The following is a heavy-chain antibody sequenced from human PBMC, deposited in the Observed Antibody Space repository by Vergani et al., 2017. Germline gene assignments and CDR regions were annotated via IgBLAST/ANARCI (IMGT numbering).Heavy chain of an antibody. V-gene: IGHV4-30-4*08. Sequence: QVQLQESGPGLVKPSQTLSLTCTVSGGSISSGDYYWSWIRQPPGKGLEWIGYIYYSGSTYYNPSLKSRVTISVDTSKTQFSLKLSSVTAADTAVYYCASDTVPTAGYYYGMDVWGQGTTVTVSS. J-gene: IGHJ6*02. D-gene: IGHD2-8*01. CDR1: GGSISSGDYY. CDR2: IYYSGST. CDR3: ASDTVPTAGYYYGMDV.